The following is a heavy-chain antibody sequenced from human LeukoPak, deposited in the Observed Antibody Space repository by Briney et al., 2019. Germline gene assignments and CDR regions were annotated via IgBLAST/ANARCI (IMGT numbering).Heavy chain of an antibody. CDR2: VFHSESA. CDR1: GDSINSYY. Sequence: SETLSLTCTVSGDSINSYYWSWIRQPPGKGLEWIGYVFHSESANYNPSLRSRVTISIDTSKNQFSLKLSSVTAADTAVYYCARRSLDTFDYWGRGTLVTVSS. J-gene: IGHJ4*02. CDR3: ARRSLDTFDY. V-gene: IGHV4-59*08. D-gene: IGHD1-1*01.